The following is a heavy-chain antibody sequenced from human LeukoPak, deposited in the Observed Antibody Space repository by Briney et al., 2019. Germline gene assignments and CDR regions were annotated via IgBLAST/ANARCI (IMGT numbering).Heavy chain of an antibody. V-gene: IGHV1-18*01. J-gene: IGHJ3*02. CDR3: ARAPGSYYVHGAFDI. CDR2: ISAHNGNT. D-gene: IGHD3-10*02. CDR1: GYTFTNYG. Sequence: ASVKVSCKASGYTFTNYGFSWVRQAPGQGLEWMGWISAHNGNTNYEQKFQGRVTMTTDTSTSTAYMELRSLRSDDTAVYYCARAPGSYYVHGAFDIWGQGTMVTVSS.